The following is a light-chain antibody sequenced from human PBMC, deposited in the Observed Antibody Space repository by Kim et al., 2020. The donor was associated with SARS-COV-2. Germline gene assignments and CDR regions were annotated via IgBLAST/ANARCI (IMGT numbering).Light chain of an antibody. J-gene: IGLJ3*02. CDR2: LEGSGSS. V-gene: IGLV4-60*03. CDR3: ETWDTNTLV. CDR1: RVRYI. Sequence: GSAAKLTCTLRRVRYIIAWHQHQPGKAPRSLMILEGSGSSSKGGGAPDRFSASSPGADRSLTISNLQSEDVADYYCETWDTNTLVFGGGTQLTVL.